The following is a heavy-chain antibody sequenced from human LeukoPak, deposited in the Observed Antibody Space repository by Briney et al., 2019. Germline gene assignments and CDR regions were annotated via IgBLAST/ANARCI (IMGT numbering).Heavy chain of an antibody. CDR3: ARGGGLDV. CDR2: ISSSRTTV. J-gene: IGHJ6*02. Sequence: PGGSLRLSCAASGFTFSSYSMNWVRQAPGKGLEWVSFISSSRTTVYYADSVKGRFTISRDNAENSLYLQMSNLRAEDTAVYFCARGGGLDVWGQGATVTVSS. V-gene: IGHV3-48*04. D-gene: IGHD3-16*01. CDR1: GFTFSSYS.